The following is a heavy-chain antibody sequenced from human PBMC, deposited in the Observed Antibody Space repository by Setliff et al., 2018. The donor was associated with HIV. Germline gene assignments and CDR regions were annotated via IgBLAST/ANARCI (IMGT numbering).Heavy chain of an antibody. V-gene: IGHV3-48*03. CDR2: IASASSST. J-gene: IGHJ4*02. CDR3: ARSTHY. CDR1: GFTLSDYE. Sequence: PGGSLRLSCAASGFTLSDYEMNWVRQAPGKGPEWISFIASASSSTYYAASVKGRFIISRDNARNSLYLQMNSLRAEDTAVYYCARSTHYWGQGTLVTVSS.